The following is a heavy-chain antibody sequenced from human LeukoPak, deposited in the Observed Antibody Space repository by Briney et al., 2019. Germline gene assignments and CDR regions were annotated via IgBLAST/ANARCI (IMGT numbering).Heavy chain of an antibody. V-gene: IGHV3-23*01. Sequence: PGGSLGLSCAASGFTFRTYAMSWVRQAPGKGLEWVSAVRGSGSDTYYADSVKGRFTISRDNSKNTLYLQMNSLRAEDTAIYYCAKTSRVNSAYDSPFDYWGQGTLVTVSS. CDR1: GFTFRTYA. J-gene: IGHJ4*02. CDR3: AKTSRVNSAYDSPFDY. D-gene: IGHD5-12*01. CDR2: VRGSGSDT.